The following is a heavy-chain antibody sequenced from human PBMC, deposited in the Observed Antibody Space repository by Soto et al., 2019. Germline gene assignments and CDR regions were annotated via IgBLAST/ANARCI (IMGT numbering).Heavy chain of an antibody. Sequence: ASVKVSCKASGYTFTGYYMHWVRQAPGQGLEWMGWINLNSGGTNYAQKFQGRVTMTRDTSISTAYMELSRLRSDDTAVYFCARPGEYYDFWSGSYDYWGQGTLVTVSS. D-gene: IGHD3-3*01. V-gene: IGHV1-2*02. CDR3: ARPGEYYDFWSGSYDY. J-gene: IGHJ4*02. CDR1: GYTFTGYY. CDR2: INLNSGGT.